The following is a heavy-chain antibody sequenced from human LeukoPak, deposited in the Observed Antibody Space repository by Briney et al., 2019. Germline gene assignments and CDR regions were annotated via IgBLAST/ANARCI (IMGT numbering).Heavy chain of an antibody. CDR2: ISGSGGST. CDR3: AKTLITMIVVGITPYYFDY. V-gene: IGHV3-23*01. Sequence: GGSLRLSCAASGFTFSSYAMSWVRQAPGKGLEWVSAISGSGGSTYYAGPVKGRFTISRDNSKNTLYLQMNSLRAEDTAVYYCAKTLITMIVVGITPYYFDYWGQGTLVTVSS. J-gene: IGHJ4*02. CDR1: GFTFSSYA. D-gene: IGHD3-22*01.